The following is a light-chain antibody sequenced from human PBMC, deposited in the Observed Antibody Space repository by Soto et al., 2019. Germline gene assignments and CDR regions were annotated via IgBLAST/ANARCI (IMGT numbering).Light chain of an antibody. CDR2: EGS. Sequence: QSALTQPASVSGSPGQSITISCTGTSSDVGSYNLVSWYQQHPGKAPKLMIYEGSKRPSGVSNRVSGSKSGNTDVLTIAGLQAEDESAYYCCSYACSSIFPNWLFCGGTKVTVL. V-gene: IGLV2-23*03. CDR1: SSDVGSYNL. CDR3: CSYACSSIFPNWL. J-gene: IGLJ3*02.